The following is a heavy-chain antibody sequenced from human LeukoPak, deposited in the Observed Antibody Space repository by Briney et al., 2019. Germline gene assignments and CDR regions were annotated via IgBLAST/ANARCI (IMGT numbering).Heavy chain of an antibody. J-gene: IGHJ4*02. D-gene: IGHD2-2*01. CDR2: IHHSGST. V-gene: IGHV4-34*01. CDR3: ASDQDGF. Sequence: PSETLSLTCAVYGGSFSGYYWSWIRQPPGKGLEWIEEIHHSGSTNYNPSLKSRVNISVDTSKNQFSLKLSSVTAADAAVYYCASDQDGFWGQRTLGTLSS. CDR1: GGSFSGYY.